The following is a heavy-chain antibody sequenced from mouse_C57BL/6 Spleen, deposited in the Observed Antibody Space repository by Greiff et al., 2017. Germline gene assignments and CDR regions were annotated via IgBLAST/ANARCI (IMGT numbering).Heavy chain of an antibody. J-gene: IGHJ4*01. CDR2: IDPNSGGT. Sequence: VQLQQPGAELVKPGASVKLSCKASGYTFTSYWMHWVKQRPGRDLEWIGRIDPNSGGTKYNEKFKSKATLTVDKPSSTAYMQLSSLTSEDSAVYYCARRYYYGRDYAMDYWGQGTSVTVSS. V-gene: IGHV1-72*01. D-gene: IGHD1-1*01. CDR1: GYTFTSYW. CDR3: ARRYYYGRDYAMDY.